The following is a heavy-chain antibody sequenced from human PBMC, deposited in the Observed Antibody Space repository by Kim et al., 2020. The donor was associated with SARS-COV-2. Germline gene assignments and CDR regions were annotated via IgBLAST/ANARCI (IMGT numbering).Heavy chain of an antibody. D-gene: IGHD2-15*01. CDR3: AKGYSISRPNWFDP. CDR2: ISSSGDAA. V-gene: IGHV3-23*01. Sequence: GGSLRLSCVASRFTFNAYAMNWVRQAPGKGLEWVSIISSSGDAADYADSVRGRFTISRDNSKITLFLQMNSLRTEDTAVYYCAKGYSISRPNWFDPWGQGTLVTVSS. CDR1: RFTFNAYA. J-gene: IGHJ5*02.